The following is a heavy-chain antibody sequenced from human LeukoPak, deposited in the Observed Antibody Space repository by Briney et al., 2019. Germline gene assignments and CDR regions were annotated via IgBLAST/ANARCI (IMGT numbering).Heavy chain of an antibody. J-gene: IGHJ4*02. D-gene: IGHD2-2*01. V-gene: IGHV7-4-1*02. CDR1: GYTFTSYG. CDR3: ARVARCTSCFDVDY. CDR2: INTNTGNP. Sequence: ASVKVSCKASGYTFTSYGISWVRQAPGQGLEWMGWINTNTGNPTYAQGFTGRFVFSLDTSVSTAYLQISSLKAEDTAVYYCARVARCTSCFDVDYWGQGTLVTVSS.